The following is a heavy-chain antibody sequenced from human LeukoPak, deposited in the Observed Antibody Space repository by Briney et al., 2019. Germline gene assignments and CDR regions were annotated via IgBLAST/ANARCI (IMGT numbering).Heavy chain of an antibody. CDR1: GGSIGSGNW. D-gene: IGHD6-19*01. CDR3: ARQGDSGWYYFDY. CDR2: IYHSGST. Sequence: SETLSLTCAVSGGSIGSGNWWSWVRQPPGKGLEWIGEIYHSGSTNYNPSLKSRVTISVDKSKNQFSLKLTSVTAADTAAYYCARQGDSGWYYFDYWGQGTLVTVSS. V-gene: IGHV4-4*02. J-gene: IGHJ4*02.